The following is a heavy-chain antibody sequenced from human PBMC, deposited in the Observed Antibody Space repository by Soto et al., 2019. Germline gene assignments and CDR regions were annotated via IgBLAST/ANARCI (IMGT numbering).Heavy chain of an antibody. V-gene: IGHV3-9*01. CDR1: GFTFDDYA. CDR2: ISWNSGNI. J-gene: IGHJ4*02. Sequence: EVQLEESGGGLAQPGRSLRLSCAASGFTFDDYAMHWVRQAPGKGLEWVSGISWNSGNIAYADSVKGRFTISRDNAKNSLYLQLNSLRIEDTALYYCARWGTFDYSSSSGQNYYFDYWGQGTLVTVSS. CDR3: ARWGTFDYSSSSGQNYYFDY. D-gene: IGHD6-6*01.